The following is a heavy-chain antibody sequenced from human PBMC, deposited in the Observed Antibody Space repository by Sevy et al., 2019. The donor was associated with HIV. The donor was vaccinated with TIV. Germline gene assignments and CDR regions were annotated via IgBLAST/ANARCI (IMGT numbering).Heavy chain of an antibody. Sequence: ASVKVSCKASGYTFTSYDINWVRQATGQGLEWMGWMNPNSGNTGYAQKFRGRVTMTRNTSISTAYMELSSLRSEDTAVYYCARGRYDFWSGYYYNWFDPWGQGTLVTVSS. J-gene: IGHJ5*02. CDR3: ARGRYDFWSGYYYNWFDP. CDR1: GYTFTSYD. V-gene: IGHV1-8*01. CDR2: MNPNSGNT. D-gene: IGHD3-3*01.